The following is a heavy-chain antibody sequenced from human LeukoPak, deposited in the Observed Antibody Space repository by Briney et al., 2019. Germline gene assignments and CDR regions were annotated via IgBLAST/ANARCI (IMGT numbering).Heavy chain of an antibody. V-gene: IGHV4-39*01. J-gene: IGHJ5*02. D-gene: IGHD2-2*01. CDR1: GGSISSSSYY. CDR2: IYYSGST. Sequence: SETLSLTCTVSGGSISSSSYYWGWIRQPPGKGLEWIGSIYYSGSTYYNPSLKSRVTISVDTSKNQFSLKLSSVTAADTAVYYCARHAVVEYQLSCFDPWSQGTLVTVSS. CDR3: ARHAVVEYQLSCFDP.